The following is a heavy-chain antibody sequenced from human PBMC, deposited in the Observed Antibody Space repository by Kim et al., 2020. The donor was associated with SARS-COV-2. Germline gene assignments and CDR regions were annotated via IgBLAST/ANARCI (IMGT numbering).Heavy chain of an antibody. CDR3: ARAPPKYSSSSYYYGMDV. Sequence: LKSPVTISVDKSKNQFSLKLSSVTAADTAVYYCARAPPKYSSSSYYYGMDVWGQGTTVTVSS. V-gene: IGHV4-4*02. J-gene: IGHJ6*02. D-gene: IGHD6-6*01.